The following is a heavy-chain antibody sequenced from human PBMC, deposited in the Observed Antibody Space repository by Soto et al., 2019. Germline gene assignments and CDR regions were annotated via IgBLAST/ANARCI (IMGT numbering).Heavy chain of an antibody. CDR2: ISQSGTT. J-gene: IGHJ5*02. D-gene: IGHD3-10*01. CDR3: AREEYGSGSFDP. CDR1: GGSISTGGW. V-gene: IGHV4-4*02. Sequence: SETLSLTCDVSGGSISTGGWWSWVRQPPGKGLEWIGQISQSGTTNYNPSLESRVTISMDKSKNQFSLHLTAVTAADTAVYYCAREEYGSGSFDPWGQGTLVTVSS.